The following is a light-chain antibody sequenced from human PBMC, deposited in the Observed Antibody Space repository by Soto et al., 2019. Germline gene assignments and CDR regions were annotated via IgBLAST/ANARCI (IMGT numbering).Light chain of an antibody. CDR1: QSVRNNY. CDR3: QQYGSTPLT. CDR2: DAS. V-gene: IGKV3-20*01. Sequence: EIVLTQSPDNLSLSPGERATLSCRASQSVRNNYLAWYQQKPGQAPRFLIFDASSRATGIPDRFSGSGCGSEFTITISRLEPEDFAVYYCQQYGSTPLTFGGGTKV. J-gene: IGKJ4*01.